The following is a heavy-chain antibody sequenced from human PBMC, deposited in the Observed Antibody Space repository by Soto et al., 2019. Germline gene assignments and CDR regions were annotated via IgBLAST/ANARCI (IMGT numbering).Heavy chain of an antibody. J-gene: IGHJ4*02. CDR3: ARDALGYCSGGSCYIIDY. V-gene: IGHV1-18*01. CDR1: GYTFTSYG. CDR2: ISAYNGNT. D-gene: IGHD2-15*01. Sequence: GASVKVSCKASGYTFTSYGISWVRQAPGQGLEWMGWISAYNGNTNYAQKLQGRVTMTTDTSTSTACMELRSLRSDDTAVYYCARDALGYCSGGSCYIIDYWGQGTLVTVSS.